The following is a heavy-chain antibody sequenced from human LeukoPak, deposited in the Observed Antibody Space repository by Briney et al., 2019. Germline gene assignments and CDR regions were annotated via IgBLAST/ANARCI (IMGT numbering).Heavy chain of an antibody. J-gene: IGHJ4*02. CDR1: GYTFTSYY. V-gene: IGHV1-46*01. CDR2: VNPSGGST. CDR3: ASQDSGSYYGY. D-gene: IGHD1-26*01. Sequence: ASVKVSCKASGYTFTSYYMHWVRQAPGQGLEWMGIVNPSGGSTSYAQKFQGRVTMTRDTSTSTVYMELSSLRSEDTAVYYCASQDSGSYYGYWGQGTLVTVSS.